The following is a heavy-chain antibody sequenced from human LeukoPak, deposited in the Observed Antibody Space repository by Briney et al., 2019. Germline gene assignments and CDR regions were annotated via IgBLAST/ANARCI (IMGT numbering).Heavy chain of an antibody. CDR1: GGTFSSYA. V-gene: IGHV1-69*01. CDR3: ARDYHTDYSNFGWFDP. CDR2: IIPIFGTA. Sequence: GASVKVSCKASGGTFSSYAISWVRQAPGQGLEWMGGIIPIFGTANYARKFQGRVTITADESTSTAYMELSSLRSEDTAVYYCARDYHTDYSNFGWFDPWGQGTLVTVSS. J-gene: IGHJ5*02. D-gene: IGHD4-11*01.